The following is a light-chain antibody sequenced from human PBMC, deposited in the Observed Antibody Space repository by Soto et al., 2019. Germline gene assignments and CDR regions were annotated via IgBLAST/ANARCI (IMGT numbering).Light chain of an antibody. CDR3: SSYTSSSTWV. J-gene: IGLJ3*02. V-gene: IGLV2-14*01. Sequence: QSVLTQPASVSVSPGQSITVSCTGTSSDVGGYDYVSWYQQHPGKAPKVMIYEVSNRPSGVSNRFSASKSGKTASLTISGLQAEDEADYYCSSYTSSSTWVFGGGTKVTVL. CDR1: SSDVGGYDY. CDR2: EVS.